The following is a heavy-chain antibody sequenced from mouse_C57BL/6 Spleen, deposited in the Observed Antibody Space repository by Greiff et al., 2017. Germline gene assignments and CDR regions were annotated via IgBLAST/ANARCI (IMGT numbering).Heavy chain of an antibody. CDR1: GHTFTRQR. CDR3: ARCLTVDYAMDY. CDR2: IHPNSSSN. D-gene: IGHD1-1*01. J-gene: IGHJ4*01. V-gene: IGHV1-64*01. Sequence: QVQPTQAGAEPVKPGALVKLFRKGFGHTFTRQRKHRVKQRPGQGLEWIGMIHPNSSSNNNKEKFKSKATLTVDKSSSTAYMQLSSLTSEDSAVYYCARCLTVDYAMDYWGQGTSVTVSS.